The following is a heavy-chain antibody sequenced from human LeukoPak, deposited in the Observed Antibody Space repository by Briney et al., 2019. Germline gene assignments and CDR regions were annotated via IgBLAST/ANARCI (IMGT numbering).Heavy chain of an antibody. V-gene: IGHV4-34*01. CDR2: INHSGST. CDR3: ARISDFWSGYLDY. J-gene: IGHJ4*02. CDR1: GGSFSGYY. D-gene: IGHD3-3*01. Sequence: SETLSLTCAVYGGSFSGYYWSWIRQPPGKGLEWIGEINHSGSTNYNPSLKSRVTISVDTSKNQFPLKLSSVTAADTAVYYCARISDFWSGYLDYWGQGTLVTVSS.